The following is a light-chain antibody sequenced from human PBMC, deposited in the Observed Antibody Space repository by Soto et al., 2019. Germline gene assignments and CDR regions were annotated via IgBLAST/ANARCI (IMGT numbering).Light chain of an antibody. CDR1: QSMSSS. Sequence: IQRTQPPYSLSASVGDRVTISCRASQSMSSSLNWYHQKPGKAPKLLMYAASTLQTGVPSRFSGSGSGTDFTLTISSLQPEDFATYYCQHLIRYPFTFGRGTRLEI. CDR3: QHLIRYPFT. CDR2: AAS. V-gene: IGKV1-9*01. J-gene: IGKJ5*01.